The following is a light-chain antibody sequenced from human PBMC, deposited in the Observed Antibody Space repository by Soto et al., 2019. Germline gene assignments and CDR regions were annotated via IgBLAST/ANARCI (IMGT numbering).Light chain of an antibody. CDR2: DAS. V-gene: IGKV3-11*01. J-gene: IGKJ4*01. CDR3: QQRINWPLT. CDR1: QSVNNY. Sequence: PVERATLSCRASQSVNNYLAWYQQKPGQAPRLLIYDASTRATGIPARFSGSGSGTDFTLTISSLEPEDFAVYYCQQRINWPLTFGGGTKVDIK.